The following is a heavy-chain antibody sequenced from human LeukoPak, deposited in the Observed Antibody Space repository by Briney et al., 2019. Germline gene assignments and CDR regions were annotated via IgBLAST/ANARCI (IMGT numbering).Heavy chain of an antibody. J-gene: IGHJ4*02. CDR2: IIPIFGTA. CDR1: GGTFSSYA. Sequence: ASVKVSCKASGGTFSSYAISWVRQAHGQGLEWMGGIIPIFGTANYAQKFQGRVTITTDESTSTAYMELSSLRSEDTAVYYCAGDYTYCSDGLCRPQFDYWGQGIVVTVSS. D-gene: IGHD5-24*01. V-gene: IGHV1-69*05. CDR3: AGDYTYCSDGLCRPQFDY.